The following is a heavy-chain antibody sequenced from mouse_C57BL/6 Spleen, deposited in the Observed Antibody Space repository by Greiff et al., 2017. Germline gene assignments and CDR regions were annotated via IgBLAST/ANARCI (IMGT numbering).Heavy chain of an antibody. J-gene: IGHJ3*01. V-gene: IGHV1-52*01. D-gene: IGHD1-3*01. CDR2: IDPSDSET. CDR1: GYTFTSYW. CDR3: EVGCDY. Sequence: VKLHESGAELVRPGSSVKLSCKASGYTFTSYWMHWVKQRPIQGLEWIGNIDPSDSETHYNQKFKDKATLTLDKSSSTADMQLRSLTTEDSAVYYCEVGCDYWGQGTLVTVSA.